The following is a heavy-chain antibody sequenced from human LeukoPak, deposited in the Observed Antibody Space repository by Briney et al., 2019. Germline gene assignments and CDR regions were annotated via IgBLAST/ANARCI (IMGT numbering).Heavy chain of an antibody. J-gene: IGHJ4*02. CDR3: ARVEGIYYYDSSGLNFDY. CDR2: INPNSGGT. Sequence: ASVKVSCKASGYTFTGYYMHWVRQAPGQGLEWMGWINPNSGGTNYAQKFRGRVTMTRDTSISTAYMELSRLRSDDTAVYYCARVEGIYYYDSSGLNFDYWGQGTLVTVSS. D-gene: IGHD3-22*01. V-gene: IGHV1-2*02. CDR1: GYTFTGYY.